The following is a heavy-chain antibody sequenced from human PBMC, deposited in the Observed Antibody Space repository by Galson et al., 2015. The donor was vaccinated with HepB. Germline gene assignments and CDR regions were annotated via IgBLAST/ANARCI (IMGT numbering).Heavy chain of an antibody. D-gene: IGHD3-9*01. CDR3: ARHQRHYDNGMDV. CDR1: GYSFTNYW. CDR2: IEPSDSYT. J-gene: IGHJ6*02. V-gene: IGHV5-10-1*01. Sequence: QSGAEVKKPGESLKISCKGSGYSFTNYWINWVRQMPGKGLEWMGTIEPSDSYTNYSPSFQGHVTISADKSINTAYLQWSSLKASDTAMYYCARHQRHYDNGMDVWGQGTTVTVSS.